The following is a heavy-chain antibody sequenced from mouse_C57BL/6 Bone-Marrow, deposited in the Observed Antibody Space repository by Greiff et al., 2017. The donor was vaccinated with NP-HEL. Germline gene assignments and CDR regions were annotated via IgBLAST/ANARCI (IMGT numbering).Heavy chain of an antibody. CDR1: GYTFTSYW. J-gene: IGHJ2*01. CDR2: IYPPDIET. V-gene: IGHV1-61*01. CDR3: ARVDY. Sequence: QVQLQQPGAELVRPGSSVKLSCKASGYTFTSYWMDWVKQRPGQGLEWIGNIYPPDIETHYNHKFHNHDHLAVDKSSSTAYMQLSSLTSEDSAVYYCARVDYWGQGTTLTVSS.